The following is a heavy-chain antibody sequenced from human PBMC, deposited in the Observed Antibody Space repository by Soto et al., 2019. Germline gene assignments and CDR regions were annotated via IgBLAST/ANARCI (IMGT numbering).Heavy chain of an antibody. CDR2: INSDGSST. CDR3: YSSGWSTGVNWFDP. CDR1: GFTFSSYW. V-gene: IGHV3-74*01. D-gene: IGHD6-19*01. J-gene: IGHJ5*02. Sequence: GGSLRLSCAASGFTFSSYWMHWVRQAPGKGLVWVSRINSDGSSTSYADSVMGRFTISRDNAKNTLYLQMNSLRAEDTAVYYCYSSGWSTGVNWFDPWGQGTLVTVSS.